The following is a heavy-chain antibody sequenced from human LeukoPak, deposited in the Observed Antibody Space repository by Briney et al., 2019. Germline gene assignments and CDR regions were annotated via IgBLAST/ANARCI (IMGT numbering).Heavy chain of an antibody. CDR3: AKDRGMDWFDP. V-gene: IGHV3-30*02. J-gene: IGHJ5*02. D-gene: IGHD5-24*01. Sequence: GGSLRLSCVASGFTLSNYGMHWVRQAPGKGLEWVAFIRYDGSNKYYADSVKGRFTISRDNSKNTLYLQMNSLRPEDTAVYYCAKDRGMDWFDPWGQGTLVTVSS. CDR1: GFTLSNYG. CDR2: IRYDGSNK.